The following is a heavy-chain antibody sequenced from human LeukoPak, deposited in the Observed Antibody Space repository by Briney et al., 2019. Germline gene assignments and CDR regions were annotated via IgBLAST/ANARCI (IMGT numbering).Heavy chain of an antibody. CDR1: GFTFSSYG. V-gene: IGHV3-30*18. CDR3: AKGRGGVISY. J-gene: IGHJ4*02. D-gene: IGHD3-22*01. Sequence: GGSLRLSCAASGFTFSSYGMHGVRQAPGKGLEWVAVISYDGSNKYYADSVKGRFTISRDNSKNTLYLQMNSLRAEDTAVYYCAKGRGGVISYWGQGTLVTVSS. CDR2: ISYDGSNK.